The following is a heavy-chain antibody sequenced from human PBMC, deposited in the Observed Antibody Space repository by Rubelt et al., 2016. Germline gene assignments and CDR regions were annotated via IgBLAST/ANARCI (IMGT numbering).Heavy chain of an antibody. V-gene: IGHV4-38-2*02. CDR1: GFSISSGYF. CDR3: ARGGLRVGRAQHF. Sequence: QVQLQESGPGLVKSSETLSLTCTVSGFSISSGYFWGWIRQPPGKGLEWIGSIYHSGSTFYSPSLKSRVTMSVDTSKKQISLKLTAGTAADTAVYYCARGGLRVGRAQHFWSQGTLVTVSS. J-gene: IGHJ4*02. CDR2: IYHSGST. D-gene: IGHD2/OR15-2a*01.